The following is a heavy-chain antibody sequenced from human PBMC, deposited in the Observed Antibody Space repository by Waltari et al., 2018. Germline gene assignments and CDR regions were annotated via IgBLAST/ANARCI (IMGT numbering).Heavy chain of an antibody. CDR2: INAGNGNT. V-gene: IGHV1-3*01. CDR3: ARGSHYYDSSGYAGGLGY. D-gene: IGHD3-22*01. CDR1: GYTFTSYA. Sequence: QVQLVQSGAEVKKPGASVKVSCKASGYTFTSYAMHWVRQAPGQRLEWMGWINAGNGNTKYSQKFQGRVTITRDTSASTAYMELSSLRSEDTAVYYCARGSHYYDSSGYAGGLGYWGQGTLVTVSS. J-gene: IGHJ4*02.